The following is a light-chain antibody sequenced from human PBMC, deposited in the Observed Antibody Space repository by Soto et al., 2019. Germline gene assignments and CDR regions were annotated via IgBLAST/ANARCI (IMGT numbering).Light chain of an antibody. CDR2: GTS. J-gene: IGKJ4*01. Sequence: EIVLTQSPGTLSLSPGERAAPSCRASQSVTSRYFAWYQQKPGQAPRLLIYGTSNRATGIPDRFSGSGSGTDFSLTISRLEPEDSAVYYCQQYGTSPLTFGGGTKVEIK. CDR3: QQYGTSPLT. V-gene: IGKV3-20*01. CDR1: QSVTSRY.